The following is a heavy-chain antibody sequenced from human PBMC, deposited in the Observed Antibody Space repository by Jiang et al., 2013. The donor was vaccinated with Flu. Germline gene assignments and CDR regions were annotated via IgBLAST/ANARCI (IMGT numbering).Heavy chain of an antibody. J-gene: IGHJ4*02. CDR1: GGSISSYY. CDR3: ARRGGSKAFDY. D-gene: IGHD4-23*01. V-gene: IGHV4-59*08. CDR2: IYYSGST. Sequence: VKPSETLSLTCTVSGGSISSYYWSWIRQPPGKGLEWIGYIYYSGSTNYNPSLKSRVTISVDTSKNQFSLKLSSVTAADTAVYYCARRGGSKAFDYWGQGTLVTVSS.